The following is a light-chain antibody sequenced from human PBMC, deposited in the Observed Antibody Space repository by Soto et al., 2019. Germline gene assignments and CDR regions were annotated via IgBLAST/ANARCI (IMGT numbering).Light chain of an antibody. V-gene: IGKV3-20*01. CDR2: GTS. J-gene: IGKJ1*01. CDR3: QHFGSSIRT. CDR1: QSVSSHF. Sequence: EIVLTQSSGTLCLSPGARATLSYRPSQSVSSHFLAWYQQKPGQAPRPLIHGTSSRATGIPDRFSGSGSGTDCTLTISSLENEDCAVYDCQHFGSSIRTFGQGTKEDIK.